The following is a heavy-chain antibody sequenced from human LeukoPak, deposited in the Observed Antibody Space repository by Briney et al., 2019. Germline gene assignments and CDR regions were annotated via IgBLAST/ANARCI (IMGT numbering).Heavy chain of an antibody. V-gene: IGHV4-34*01. CDR3: ARVNPITGTTLSFDY. J-gene: IGHJ4*02. D-gene: IGHD1-7*01. CDR1: GGSFSGYY. CDR2: INHSGST. Sequence: ETLSLTXAVYGGSFSGYYWSWIRQPPGKGLEWIGEINHSGSTNYNPSLKSRVTISVDTSKNQFSLKLSSVTAADTAVYYCARVNPITGTTLSFDYWGQGTLVTVSS.